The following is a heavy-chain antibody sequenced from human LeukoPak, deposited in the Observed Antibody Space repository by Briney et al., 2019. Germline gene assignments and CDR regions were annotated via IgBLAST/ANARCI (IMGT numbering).Heavy chain of an antibody. D-gene: IGHD2-15*01. CDR1: GGTFSSYA. CDR3: AADCSGGSCYSGAGYYYYYGMDV. V-gene: IGHV1-69*13. Sequence: SVKVSCKASGGTFSSYATSWVRQAPGQGLEWMGGIIPIFGTANYAQKFQGRVTITADESTSTAYMELSSLRSEDTAVYYCAADCSGGSCYSGAGYYYYYGMDVWGQGTTVTVSS. J-gene: IGHJ6*02. CDR2: IIPIFGTA.